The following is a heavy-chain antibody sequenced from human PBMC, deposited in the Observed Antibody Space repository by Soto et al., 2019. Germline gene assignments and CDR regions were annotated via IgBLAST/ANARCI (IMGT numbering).Heavy chain of an antibody. Sequence: QVQLQESGPGLVKPSETLSLTCTVSGASISRYYWNWIRQSPGKGLEWIGYMYYSGNANYNPSLRSRITISVDTSKNQFSLNLNSVTAADTAVYYCAREYPVHSAYFDYWGQGILVTVSS. D-gene: IGHD1-26*01. V-gene: IGHV4-59*01. J-gene: IGHJ4*02. CDR2: MYYSGNA. CDR3: AREYPVHSAYFDY. CDR1: GASISRYY.